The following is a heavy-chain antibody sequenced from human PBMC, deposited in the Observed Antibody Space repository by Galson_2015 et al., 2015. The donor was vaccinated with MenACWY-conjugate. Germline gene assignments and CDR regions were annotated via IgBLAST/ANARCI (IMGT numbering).Heavy chain of an antibody. J-gene: IGHJ6*02. V-gene: IGHV1-69*04. CDR1: GGTFSSYA. Sequence: QSGAEVKKPGESLKISCKASGGTFSSYAISWVRQAPGQGLEWMGRIIPILGIANYAQKFQGRVTITADKSTSTAYMELSSLRSEDTAVYYCARGGSIVVVPAAPDYYYCGMDVWGQGTTVTVSS. CDR2: IIPILGIA. CDR3: ARGGSIVVVPAAPDYYYCGMDV. D-gene: IGHD2-2*01.